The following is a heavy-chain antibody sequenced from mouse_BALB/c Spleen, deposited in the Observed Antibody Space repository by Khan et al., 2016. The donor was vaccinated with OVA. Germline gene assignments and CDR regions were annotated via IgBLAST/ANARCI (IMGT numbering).Heavy chain of an antibody. CDR2: INPYNGAS. J-gene: IGHJ3*01. Sequence: EVQLQQSGPELVKPGDSMKISCKASGYSFTDYTMNWVKQSHGKNLEWIGLINPYNGASNYKQKFKGKAKLTVDKSSSTAYMELLSLTSEDSAVYYCAIAGYGGFAFWGQGTLVTVSA. D-gene: IGHD1-1*01. V-gene: IGHV1-18*01. CDR3: AIAGYGGFAF. CDR1: GYSFTDYT.